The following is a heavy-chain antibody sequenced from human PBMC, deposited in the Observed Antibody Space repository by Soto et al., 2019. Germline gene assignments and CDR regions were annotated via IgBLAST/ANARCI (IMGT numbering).Heavy chain of an antibody. D-gene: IGHD3-3*01. CDR2: FDPEDGET. CDR3: ATRQITIFGVVSLFDY. J-gene: IGHJ4*02. V-gene: IGHV1-24*01. Sequence: GASVKVSCKVSGYTLTELSMHWVRQAPGKGLEWMGGFDPEDGETIYAQKFQGRVTMTEDTSTDTAYMELSSLRSEDTAVYYCATRQITIFGVVSLFDYWGQGTLVTXSS. CDR1: GYTLTELS.